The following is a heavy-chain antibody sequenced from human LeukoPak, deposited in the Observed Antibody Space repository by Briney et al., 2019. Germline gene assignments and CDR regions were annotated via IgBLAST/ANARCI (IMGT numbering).Heavy chain of an antibody. V-gene: IGHV3-21*01. CDR1: GFTFSSYS. D-gene: IGHD3-3*01. Sequence: KPGGSLRLSCAASGFTFSSYSMNWVRQAPGKGLEWVSSISSSSSYIYYADSVKGRFTISRDNAKNSLYLQMNSLRAEDTAVYYCARGDLITIFGVVSPGYFDYWGQGTLVTVSS. J-gene: IGHJ4*02. CDR3: ARGDLITIFGVVSPGYFDY. CDR2: ISSSSSYI.